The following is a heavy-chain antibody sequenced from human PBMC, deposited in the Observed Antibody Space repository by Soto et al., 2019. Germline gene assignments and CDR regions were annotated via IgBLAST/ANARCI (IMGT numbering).Heavy chain of an antibody. CDR2: IYPGDHET. Sequence: GESLKISCXCSGYTFSNFWIGWVRQLPGQGLEWMGIIYPGDHETRYSPSFLGKVTISAETSINTAYLQWSSLEASDSAFYFCARCPRSSPYFDFWGQGALVTVS. CDR1: GYTFSNFW. CDR3: ARCPRSSPYFDF. D-gene: IGHD6-13*01. V-gene: IGHV5-51*01. J-gene: IGHJ4*02.